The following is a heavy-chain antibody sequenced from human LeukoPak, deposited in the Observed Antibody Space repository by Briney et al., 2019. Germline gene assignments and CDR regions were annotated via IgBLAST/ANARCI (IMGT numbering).Heavy chain of an antibody. V-gene: IGHV3-23*01. CDR1: GFTFSTYA. Sequence: GGPLRLSCAASGFTFSTYAMSWVRQAPGEGLEWVSTMSGITPNTYYAAAVKGRFTISRDNSKSMMYLHMHSLGPEDTAVYYCAKDLLHGSGSYSWGVFDYWGQGTLVTVSS. J-gene: IGHJ4*02. CDR2: MSGITPNT. D-gene: IGHD3-10*01. CDR3: AKDLLHGSGSYSWGVFDY.